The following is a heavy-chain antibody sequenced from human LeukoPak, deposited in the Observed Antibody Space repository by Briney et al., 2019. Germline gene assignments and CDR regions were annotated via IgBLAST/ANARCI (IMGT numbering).Heavy chain of an antibody. V-gene: IGHV3-9*01. CDR1: GFTFDDYV. D-gene: IGHD1/OR15-1a*01. Sequence: PGRSLRLSCAASGFTFDDYVMHWVRQAPGKGLEWVSCISWNSGSIGYADSVKGRFTISRDNAKNSLYLQMNSLRAEDTALYYCAKGGFGGTSRFDPWGQGTLVTVSS. CDR3: AKGGFGGTSRFDP. J-gene: IGHJ5*02. CDR2: ISWNSGSI.